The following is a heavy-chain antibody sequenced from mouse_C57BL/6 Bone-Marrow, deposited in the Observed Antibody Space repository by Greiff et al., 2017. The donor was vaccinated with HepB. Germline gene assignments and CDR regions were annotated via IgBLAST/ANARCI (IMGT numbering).Heavy chain of an antibody. J-gene: IGHJ2*01. Sequence: QVQLQQPGAELVRPGSSVKLSCKASGYTFTSYWMDWVKQRPGQGLEWIGNIYPSDSETHYNQKFKDKATLTVDKSSSTAYMQLSSLTSEDSAVYYCARRRYYGSSYRFDYWGQGTTLTVSS. CDR1: GYTFTSYW. V-gene: IGHV1-61*01. CDR2: IYPSDSET. D-gene: IGHD1-1*01. CDR3: ARRRYYGSSYRFDY.